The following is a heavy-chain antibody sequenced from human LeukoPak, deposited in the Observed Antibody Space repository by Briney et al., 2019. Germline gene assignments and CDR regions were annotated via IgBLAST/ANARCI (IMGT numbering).Heavy chain of an antibody. J-gene: IGHJ4*02. Sequence: GGSLRLSCAAPGFTFSSYEMNWVRQAPGKGLEWVSFIYSDNTHYSDSVKGRFTISRDNSKNTLYLQMNSLRAEDTAVYYCARRAGAYSHPYDYWGQGTLVTVSS. CDR3: ARRAGAYSHPYDY. CDR1: GFTFSSYE. V-gene: IGHV3-53*01. D-gene: IGHD4/OR15-4a*01. CDR2: IYSDNT.